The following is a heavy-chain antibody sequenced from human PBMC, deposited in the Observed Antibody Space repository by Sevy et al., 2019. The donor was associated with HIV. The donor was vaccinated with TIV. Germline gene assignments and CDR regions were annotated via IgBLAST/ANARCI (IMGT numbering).Heavy chain of an antibody. Sequence: GGSLRLSCAASGFTFSSYSMNWVRQAPGKGLEWVSSISSSSSCIYEDDSVKGRFTISRDNAKNSLYLQMNSLRAEDTAVYYCARDGTMVRGVIWGQGTLVTVSS. CDR3: ARDGTMVRGVI. CDR1: GFTFSSYS. J-gene: IGHJ4*02. CDR2: ISSSSSCI. D-gene: IGHD3-10*01. V-gene: IGHV3-21*01.